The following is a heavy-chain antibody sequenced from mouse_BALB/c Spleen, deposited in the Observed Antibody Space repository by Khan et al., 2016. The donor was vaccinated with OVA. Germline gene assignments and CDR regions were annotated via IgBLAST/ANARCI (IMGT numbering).Heavy chain of an antibody. V-gene: IGHV2-9*02. CDR2: IWAGGST. CDR3: ARLEDI. D-gene: IGHD1-3*01. J-gene: IGHJ2*01. Sequence: QVQLKESGPGLVAPSQSLSITCTVSGFSLTSYGVHWVRQPPGKGLEWLGEIWAGGSTNYNSALMSRLSTSKDNSKSQVFLKKNSLQTDDRAMYYCARLEDIWGQGTTLTVSS. CDR1: GFSLTSYG.